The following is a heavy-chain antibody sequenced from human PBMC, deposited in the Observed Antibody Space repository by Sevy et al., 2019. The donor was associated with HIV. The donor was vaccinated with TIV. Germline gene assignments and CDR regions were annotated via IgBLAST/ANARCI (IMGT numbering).Heavy chain of an antibody. CDR1: GGSFSGYY. CDR2: INRSGST. Sequence: SETLSLTCAVYGGSFSGYYWSWIRQPPGKGLEWIGEINRSGSTNYNPSLKSRVTISVDTSKNQFSLKLSSVTAADTTVYYCARGPQGAWLRGPFDYWGQGTLVTVSS. CDR3: ARGPQGAWLRGPFDY. D-gene: IGHD6-19*01. J-gene: IGHJ4*02. V-gene: IGHV4-34*01.